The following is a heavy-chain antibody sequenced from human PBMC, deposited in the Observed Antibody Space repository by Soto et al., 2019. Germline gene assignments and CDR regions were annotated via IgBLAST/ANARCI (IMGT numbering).Heavy chain of an antibody. V-gene: IGHV3-33*06. CDR2: IWYDVSRK. Sequence: QVQLVESGGGVVQPGRSLRLSCAASGFTFSSYGMHWVRQAPGKGLEWVAVIWYDVSRKYYADSVKGRFTISRDNSKNTLYLQMNSLRAEDTAVYYCAKDRVESGLGEVDYWGQGTLVTVSS. J-gene: IGHJ4*02. D-gene: IGHD3-16*01. CDR1: GFTFSSYG. CDR3: AKDRVESGLGEVDY.